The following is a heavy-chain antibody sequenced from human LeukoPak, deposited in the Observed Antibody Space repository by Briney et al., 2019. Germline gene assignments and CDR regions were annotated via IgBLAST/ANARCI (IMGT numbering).Heavy chain of an antibody. CDR1: GFIFSTSA. V-gene: IGHV3-30*18. CDR2: ISYDGSKK. CDR3: AKDWAGNGGFDY. D-gene: IGHD4-23*01. Sequence: GGPLRLSCAASGFIFSTSAMHWVRQAPGKGLEWVAVISYDGSKKYYAESVKDRFTISRDNSKNTLYLQVNSLRAEDTAVYYCAKDWAGNGGFDYWGQGTLVTVSS. J-gene: IGHJ4*02.